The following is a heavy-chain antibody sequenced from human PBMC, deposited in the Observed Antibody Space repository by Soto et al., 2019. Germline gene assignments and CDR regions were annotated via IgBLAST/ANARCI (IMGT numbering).Heavy chain of an antibody. D-gene: IGHD2-15*01. CDR2: IYYSGST. CDR1: GGSINSGDYY. J-gene: IGHJ4*02. CDR3: AGVRSGGGRPVDY. V-gene: IGHV4-30-4*01. Sequence: QVQLQESGPGLVKPSQTLSLTCTVSGGSINSGDYYWSWIRQPPGKGLQWIGYIYYSGSTYYNPSLRSRVTISVDTSKNQCSLKLSSVTAADTAVYYCAGVRSGGGRPVDYWGQGTLVTVSS.